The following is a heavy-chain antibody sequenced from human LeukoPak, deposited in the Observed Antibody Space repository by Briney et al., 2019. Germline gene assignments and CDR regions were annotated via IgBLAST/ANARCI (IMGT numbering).Heavy chain of an antibody. J-gene: IGHJ4*02. CDR2: ISWNSGGI. CDR3: AKGSGYDSSGYHDY. D-gene: IGHD3-22*01. V-gene: IGHV3-9*01. CDR1: GFTFGDYA. Sequence: GRSLRLSCAASGFTFGDYAMHWVRQAPGKGLEWVSGISWNSGGIGYTDSVKGRFTISRDNAKNSLYLQMNSLRAEDTALYYCAKGSGYDSSGYHDYWGQGTLVTVSS.